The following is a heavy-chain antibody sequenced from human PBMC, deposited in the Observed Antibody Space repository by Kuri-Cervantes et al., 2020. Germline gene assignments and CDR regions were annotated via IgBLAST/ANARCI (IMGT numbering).Heavy chain of an antibody. CDR3: ARDQAVAGPYYYYYYMDV. V-gene: IGHV3-7*01. J-gene: IGHJ6*03. D-gene: IGHD6-19*01. CDR2: IKQDGSEK. CDR1: GFTFSSYW. Sequence: GGSLRLSCAASGFTFSSYWMHWARQAPGKGLEWVANIKQDGSEKYYVDSVKGRFTISRDNAKNSLYLQMNSLRAEDTAVYYCARDQAVAGPYYYYYYMDVWGKGTTVTVSS.